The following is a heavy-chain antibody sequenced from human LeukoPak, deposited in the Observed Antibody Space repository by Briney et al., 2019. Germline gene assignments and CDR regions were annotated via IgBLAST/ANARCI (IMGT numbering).Heavy chain of an antibody. Sequence: ASVKVSCKVSGRTLSQFSLQWVRQVPGKGLEWMGGSDPKDKTFYAQNFQGRVTLTEVTSTDTAYMELSSLIFEDTAVYYCAIRRLAVASAPFDHWGQGTLVSLSS. CDR3: AIRRLAVASAPFDH. CDR2: SDPKDKT. J-gene: IGHJ5*02. D-gene: IGHD3-16*01. V-gene: IGHV1-24*01. CDR1: GRTLSQFS.